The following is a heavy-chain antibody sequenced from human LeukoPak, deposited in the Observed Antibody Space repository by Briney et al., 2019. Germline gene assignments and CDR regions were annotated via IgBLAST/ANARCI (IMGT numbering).Heavy chain of an antibody. CDR1: GFTFSSYA. V-gene: IGHV3-23*01. J-gene: IGHJ4*02. Sequence: PGGSLRLSCAASGFTFSSYAMSWVRQAPGKGLEWVSAISGSGGSTYYADSVKGRFTISRDNSKNTLYLQMNGLRAEDTAAYYCATKGTGLSDYWGQGTLVTVSS. CDR3: ATKGTGLSDY. D-gene: IGHD1-1*01. CDR2: ISGSGGST.